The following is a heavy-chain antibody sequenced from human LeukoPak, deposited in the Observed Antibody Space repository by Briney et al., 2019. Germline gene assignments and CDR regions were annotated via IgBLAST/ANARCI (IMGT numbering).Heavy chain of an antibody. CDR1: GGSISTYY. D-gene: IGHD3-10*01. Sequence: PSETLSLTCTVSGGSISTYYWSWIRQPPGKGLEWIGYIYYTGSTEHNPSLKSRVTLSVDTSKNQFSLGLNSVTAADTAVYYCARSFGSGNYFDYWGQGTLVTVSS. V-gene: IGHV4-59*01. J-gene: IGHJ4*02. CDR3: ARSFGSGNYFDY. CDR2: IYYTGST.